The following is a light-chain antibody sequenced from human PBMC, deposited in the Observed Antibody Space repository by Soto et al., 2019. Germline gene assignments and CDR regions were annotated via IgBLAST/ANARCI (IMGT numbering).Light chain of an antibody. CDR2: DVS. CDR1: SSDVGGYDN. V-gene: IGLV2-8*01. J-gene: IGLJ2*01. Sequence: QSALTQPPSASGSPGQSVTISCTGTSSDVGGYDNVCWYQQHPGKAPKIMVYDVSKRPSGVPDRFSGSKSGDTASLTVSGLQAEDEADYYCSSYAGINTVVFGGGTKLTVL. CDR3: SSYAGINTVV.